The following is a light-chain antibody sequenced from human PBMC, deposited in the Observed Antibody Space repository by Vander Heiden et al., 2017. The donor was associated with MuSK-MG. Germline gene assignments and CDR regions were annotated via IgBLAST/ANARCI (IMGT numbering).Light chain of an antibody. CDR1: SLRTYS. CDR2: GKN. CDR3: NARDSSGDRSV. J-gene: IGLJ1*01. V-gene: IGLV3-19*01. Sequence: SSELTQDPSVSVALGQTVIITCQGDSLRTYSAVWYQQKPGQAPLLLIYGKNNRPSGIPDRFSGSTSGNTASLTISGTQAEDEADYYCNARDSSGDRSVFGTGTTVTV.